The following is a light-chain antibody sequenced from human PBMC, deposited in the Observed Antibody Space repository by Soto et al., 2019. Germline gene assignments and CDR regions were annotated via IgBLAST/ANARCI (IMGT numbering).Light chain of an antibody. J-gene: IGKJ1*01. CDR3: QQTYSTPRT. Sequence: DIQMTQSPSSLSASVGDRVTITCRASQSISSYLNWYQQKPGQPPKLLIYAVSSFQSGVPSRFSGSGSGTDFSLTITRLQHEDSATYYCQQTYSTPRTFGQGTKVEIK. CDR1: QSISSY. CDR2: AVS. V-gene: IGKV1-39*01.